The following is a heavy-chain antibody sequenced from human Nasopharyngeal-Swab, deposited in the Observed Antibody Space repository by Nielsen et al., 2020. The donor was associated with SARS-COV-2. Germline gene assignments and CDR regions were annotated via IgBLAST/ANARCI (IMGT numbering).Heavy chain of an antibody. CDR1: GVSITSQY. J-gene: IGHJ5*02. V-gene: IGHV4-59*11. CDR2: ISHNSGT. Sequence: SEILSLTCPVSGVSITSQYWSWTRQPPGKGLEWIGYISHNSGTSYNPSLKSRVTMFMDTSKNQFSLRLTSVTAADTAVYYCAKEGATGWFDPWGQGTLVTVSS. CDR3: AKEGATGWFDP.